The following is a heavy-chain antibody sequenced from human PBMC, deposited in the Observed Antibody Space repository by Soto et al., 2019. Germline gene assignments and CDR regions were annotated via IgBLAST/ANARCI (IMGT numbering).Heavy chain of an antibody. CDR2: INPSGGST. J-gene: IGHJ6*02. D-gene: IGHD3-10*01. CDR3: LSGSSLKAYYYYGMDV. CDR1: GYTFTSYY. Sequence: ASVKVSCKASGYTFTSYYMHWVRQAPGQGLEWMGIINPSGGSTSYAQKFQGRVTMTRDMSTSTVYMELSSLRSEDTAVYYCLSGSSLKAYYYYGMDVWGQGTTVTVSS. V-gene: IGHV1-46*01.